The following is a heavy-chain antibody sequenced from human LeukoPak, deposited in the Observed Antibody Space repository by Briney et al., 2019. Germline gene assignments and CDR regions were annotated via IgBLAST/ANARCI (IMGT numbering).Heavy chain of an antibody. Sequence: PSETLSLTCTVSGGSISSSSYYWGWIRQPPGKGLEWIGSIYYSGSTYYNPSLKSRVTISVDTSKNQFSLKLSSVTAADTAVYYCARQSGWYAPLAHHYYYGVDVWGQGTTVTVSS. CDR3: ARQSGWYAPLAHHYYYGVDV. V-gene: IGHV4-39*01. J-gene: IGHJ6*02. D-gene: IGHD6-19*01. CDR2: IYYSGST. CDR1: GGSISSSSYY.